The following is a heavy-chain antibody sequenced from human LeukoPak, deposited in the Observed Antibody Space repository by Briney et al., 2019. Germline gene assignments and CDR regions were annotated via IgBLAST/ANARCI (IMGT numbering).Heavy chain of an antibody. Sequence: GESLKISCKGSGYSFTSYWIGWVRQMPGKGLEWMGIIYPGDSDTRYSPSFQGQVTISAGKSISTAYLQWSSLKASDTAMYYCARRTVAATDAFDIWGQGTMVTVSS. D-gene: IGHD2-15*01. V-gene: IGHV5-51*01. CDR1: GYSFTSYW. J-gene: IGHJ3*02. CDR3: ARRTVAATDAFDI. CDR2: IYPGDSDT.